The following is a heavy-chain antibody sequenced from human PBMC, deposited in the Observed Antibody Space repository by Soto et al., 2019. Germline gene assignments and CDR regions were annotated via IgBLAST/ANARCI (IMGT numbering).Heavy chain of an antibody. Sequence: PGGSLRLSCAASGLNVSYNYMNWARQAPGKGLEWVSVINSGGSTYYADSVKGRFTISRDHSRNTLYLQMNSLRVEDTAVYYCAREVFCSSSSCQVRYGMDVWGQGTTVTVSS. J-gene: IGHJ6*02. CDR3: AREVFCSSSSCQVRYGMDV. CDR1: GLNVSYNY. D-gene: IGHD2-2*01. V-gene: IGHV3-53*01. CDR2: INSGGST.